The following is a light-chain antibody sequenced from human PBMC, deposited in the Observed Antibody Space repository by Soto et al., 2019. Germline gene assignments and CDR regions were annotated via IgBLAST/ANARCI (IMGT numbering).Light chain of an antibody. V-gene: IGKV1-39*01. J-gene: IGKJ1*01. CDR3: QQYYNWPSWT. CDR2: AAS. CDR1: QSISSY. Sequence: DIQMTQSPSSLSASVGDRVTITCRASQSISSYLNWYQQKPGKAPKLLIYAASSLQSGVPSRFSGSGSGTDFTLTISSLQAEDVAVYYCQQYYNWPSWTFGQGTKVDIK.